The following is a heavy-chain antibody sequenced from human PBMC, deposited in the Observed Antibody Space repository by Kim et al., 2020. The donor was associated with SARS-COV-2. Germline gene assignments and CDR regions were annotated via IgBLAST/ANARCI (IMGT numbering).Heavy chain of an antibody. CDR1: GGTFSSYA. Sequence: SVKVSCKASGGTFSSYAISWVRQAPGQGLEWMGGIIPIFGTANYAQKFQGRVTITADESTSTAYMELSSLRSEDTAVYYCARHFTYSGNYYYYYYGMDVWGQGTTVTVSS. CDR2: IIPIFGTA. J-gene: IGHJ6*02. D-gene: IGHD1-26*01. CDR3: ARHFTYSGNYYYYYYGMDV. V-gene: IGHV1-69*13.